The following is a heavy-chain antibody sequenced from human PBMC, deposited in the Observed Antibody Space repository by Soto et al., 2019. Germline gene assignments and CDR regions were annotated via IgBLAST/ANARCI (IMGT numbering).Heavy chain of an antibody. V-gene: IGHV4-31*03. Sequence: QVQLQESDPGLVKPSQTLSLTCTVSGGSISSGGYYWSWIRQHPGKGLEWIGYIYYSGSTYYNPSLKSRVTISVDTSKNQFSLKLSSVTAADTAVYYCARDAFVPAAMTDAFDIWGQGTMVTVSS. CDR3: ARDAFVPAAMTDAFDI. CDR1: GGSISSGGYY. CDR2: IYYSGST. D-gene: IGHD2-2*01. J-gene: IGHJ3*02.